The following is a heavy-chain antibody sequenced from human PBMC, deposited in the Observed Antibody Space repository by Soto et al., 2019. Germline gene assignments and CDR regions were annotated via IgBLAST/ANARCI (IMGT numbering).Heavy chain of an antibody. D-gene: IGHD6-13*01. CDR1: GGSISSCGYY. Sequence: QVQLQESGPGLVKTSQTLSLTCTVSGGSISSCGYYWSWIRQHPGKGLEWIGYLYYSGSTYYNPSLKRRVTISVDTSKNQFSLKLSSVTAADTAVYYCARGMRIAAASDYSGQGTLVTDST. J-gene: IGHJ4*02. CDR2: LYYSGST. V-gene: IGHV4-31*03. CDR3: ARGMRIAAASDY.